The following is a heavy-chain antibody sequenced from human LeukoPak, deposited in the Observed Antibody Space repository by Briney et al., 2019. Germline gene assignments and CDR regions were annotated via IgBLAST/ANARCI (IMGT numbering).Heavy chain of an antibody. D-gene: IGHD3-10*01. CDR1: GYTFTGYY. Sequence: ASVKVSCKASGYTFTGYYMHWVRQAPGQGLEWMGWINPNSGGTNYAKKFQGWVTMTRDTSISTAYMELSRLRSDDTSLYCWAIDYYYGSGDYWGQGTLVTVSS. CDR3: AIDYYYGSGDY. CDR2: INPNSGGT. V-gene: IGHV1-2*04. J-gene: IGHJ4*02.